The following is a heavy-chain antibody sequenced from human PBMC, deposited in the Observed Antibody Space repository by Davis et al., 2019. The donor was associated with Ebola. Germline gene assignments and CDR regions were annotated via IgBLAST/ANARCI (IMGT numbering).Heavy chain of an antibody. V-gene: IGHV3-74*01. CDR2: INSDGSST. CDR3: ARGDYYYGMDV. CDR1: GFTFSSYW. J-gene: IGHJ6*02. Sequence: PGGSLRLSCAAPGFTFSSYWMHWVRQAPGKGLVWVSRINSDGSSTSYADSVKGRFTISRDNAKNTLYLQMNSLRAEDTAVYYCARGDYYYGMDVWGQGTTVTVSS.